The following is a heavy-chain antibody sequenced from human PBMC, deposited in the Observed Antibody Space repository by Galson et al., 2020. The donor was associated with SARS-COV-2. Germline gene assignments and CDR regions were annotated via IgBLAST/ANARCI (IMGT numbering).Heavy chain of an antibody. D-gene: IGHD2-2*02. Sequence: GGSLRLSCAASGFTFSSYGMHWVRQAPGKGLEWVAVIWYDGSNKYYADSVKGRFTISRDNSKNTLYLQMNSLRAEDTAVYYCAKEGGYCSSTSCYRGAFDYWGQGTLVTVSS. CDR2: IWYDGSNK. CDR1: GFTFSSYG. CDR3: AKEGGYCSSTSCYRGAFDY. V-gene: IGHV3-33*06. J-gene: IGHJ4*02.